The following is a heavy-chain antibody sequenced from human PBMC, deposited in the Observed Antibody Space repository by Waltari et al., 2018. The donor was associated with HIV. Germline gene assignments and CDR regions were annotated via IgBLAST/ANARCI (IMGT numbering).Heavy chain of an antibody. V-gene: IGHV4-34*01. CDR1: GGSFNGYS. Sequence: QVQLQQWGAGLLKPSETLSLTCAVYGGSFNGYSWSWIRQSPGKGLEWIGEINHGGSTIYNPSLKSRVTISVDTSKNQFSLKLSFVTAADTAVYYCVRRWTTVTTDSLDLWGRGTLVTVSS. D-gene: IGHD4-17*01. CDR3: VRRWTTVTTDSLDL. CDR2: INHGGST. J-gene: IGHJ2*01.